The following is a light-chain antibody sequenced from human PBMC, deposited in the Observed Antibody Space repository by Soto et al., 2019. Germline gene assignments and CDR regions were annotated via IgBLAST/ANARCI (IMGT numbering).Light chain of an antibody. CDR3: CSYVGSDTYVI. CDR1: SSDIGGYIL. V-gene: IGLV2-23*01. CDR2: EGS. Sequence: QSALTQPASVSGSPGQSITISCTGTSSDIGGYILVSWYQQEPGKAPKLMIYEGSKRPSGVSNRFSGSKSGNTASLPISGLQAEDEAHYYCCSYVGSDTYVIFGGGTKLTVL. J-gene: IGLJ2*01.